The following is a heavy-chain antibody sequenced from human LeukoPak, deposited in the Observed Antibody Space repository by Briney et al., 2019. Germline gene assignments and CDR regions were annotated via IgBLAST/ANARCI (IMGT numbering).Heavy chain of an antibody. Sequence: PSGTLSLTCAVSGGSISSSNWWCWVRQPPGKGLEWIGEIYHSGSTNYNPSLKSRVTISVDKSKNQFSLKLSSVTAADTAVYYCASSGSPYDAFDIWGQGTMVTVSS. CDR3: ASSGSPYDAFDI. CDR1: GGSISSSNW. CDR2: IYHSGST. V-gene: IGHV4-4*02. D-gene: IGHD1-26*01. J-gene: IGHJ3*02.